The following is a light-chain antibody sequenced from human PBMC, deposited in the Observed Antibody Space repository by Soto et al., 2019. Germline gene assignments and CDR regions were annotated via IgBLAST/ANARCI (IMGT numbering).Light chain of an antibody. CDR1: RSVSSN. J-gene: IGKJ5*01. CDR2: DAS. CDR3: RQRSNWHPT. Sequence: IVMTQSPSTRSVSPEERATLSCRGSRSVSSNLASYHQKPGRAPSLLIFDASNRVTGRAARFSGGGSCRDVSLTTSSRVQEDVAVYYCRQRSNWHPTFGQGTLLAIK. V-gene: IGKV3-11*02.